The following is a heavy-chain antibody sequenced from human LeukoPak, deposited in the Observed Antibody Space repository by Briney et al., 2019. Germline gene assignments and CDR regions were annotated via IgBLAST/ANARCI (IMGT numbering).Heavy chain of an antibody. CDR2: IYYTGIT. CDR3: AVVYGADF. CDR1: GGSISGYY. J-gene: IGHJ4*02. Sequence: SETLSLTCTVSGGSISGYYWSWIRQPPGKRLEWIGQIYYTGITKYNPSLKSRVTISVDTSNNQFSLRLSSVTAADTAVYYCAVVYGADFWGQGILVTVSS. V-gene: IGHV4-59*08. D-gene: IGHD2/OR15-2a*01.